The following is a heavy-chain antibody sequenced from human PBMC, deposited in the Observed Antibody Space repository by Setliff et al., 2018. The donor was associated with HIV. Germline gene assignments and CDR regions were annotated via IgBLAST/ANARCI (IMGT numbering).Heavy chain of an antibody. CDR1: SGSISNYY. CDR2: IYYLGST. V-gene: IGHV4-59*12. Sequence: PSETLSLTCTVSSGSISNYYWSWIRQPPGKGLEWIGYIYYLGSTSYNPSLRSRVTISIDTSKNQFSVKLSSVTAADTAVYYCARSWEYRVITFGGVPTRWFDPWGQGTLVTVSS. J-gene: IGHJ5*02. D-gene: IGHD3-16*01. CDR3: ARSWEYRVITFGGVPTRWFDP.